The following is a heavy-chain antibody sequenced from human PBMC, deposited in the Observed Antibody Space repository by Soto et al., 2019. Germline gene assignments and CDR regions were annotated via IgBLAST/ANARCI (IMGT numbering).Heavy chain of an antibody. CDR3: ARVQLLPNPAFDF. Sequence: QVQLVQSGAELRKPGASVKVSCKASGYTSSTYGINWIRQAPGQHLEWLGWISPRNGNTNYAQNVQGRVTLTTDASTATAYLELKNLRSDDTAVYYCARVQLLPNPAFDFWGQGTLVSVSS. J-gene: IGHJ4*02. D-gene: IGHD5-18*01. V-gene: IGHV1-18*04. CDR1: GYTSSTYG. CDR2: ISPRNGNT.